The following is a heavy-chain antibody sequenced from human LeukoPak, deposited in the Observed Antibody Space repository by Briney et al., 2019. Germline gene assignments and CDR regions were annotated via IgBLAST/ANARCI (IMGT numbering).Heavy chain of an antibody. CDR1: GFTFSDYY. D-gene: IGHD3-22*01. J-gene: IGHJ4*02. V-gene: IGHV3-11*01. CDR2: ISSSGSTI. CDR3: ARVADYYDSSGYYSYFDY. Sequence: GGSLRLSCAASGFTFSDYYMSWIRQAPGKGLEWVSYISSSGSTIYYADSVKGRFTISRDNAKNSLYLQMNSLRVEDAAVYYCARVADYYDSSGYYSYFDYWGQGTLVTVSS.